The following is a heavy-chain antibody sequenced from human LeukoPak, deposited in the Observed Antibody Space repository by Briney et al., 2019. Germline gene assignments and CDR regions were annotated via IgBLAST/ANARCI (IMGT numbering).Heavy chain of an antibody. Sequence: GGSLRLSCVASGFTLSRHWMTWVRQAPGKGLEWVANIKQDGSEKYYVDSVKGRFTISRDNAKNSLFLQMNTLRAEDTAVYYCARDRGGDYWGQGTLVTVSS. J-gene: IGHJ4*02. CDR2: IKQDGSEK. V-gene: IGHV3-7*01. CDR1: GFTLSRHW. CDR3: ARDRGGDY. D-gene: IGHD4-23*01.